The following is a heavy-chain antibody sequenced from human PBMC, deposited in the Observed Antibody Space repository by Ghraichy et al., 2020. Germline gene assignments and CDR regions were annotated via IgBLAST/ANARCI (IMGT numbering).Heavy chain of an antibody. CDR2: IDWDDDK. V-gene: IGHV2-70*11. CDR1: GFSLSTSGMC. CDR3: ARIHYSSGWSYYFDY. J-gene: IGHJ4*02. D-gene: IGHD6-19*01. Sequence: SGPTLVKPTQTLTLTCTFSGFSLSTSGMCVSWIRQPPGKALEWLARIDWDDDKYYSTSLKTRLTISKDTSKNQVVLTMTNMDPVDTATYYCARIHYSSGWSYYFDYWGQGTLVTVSS.